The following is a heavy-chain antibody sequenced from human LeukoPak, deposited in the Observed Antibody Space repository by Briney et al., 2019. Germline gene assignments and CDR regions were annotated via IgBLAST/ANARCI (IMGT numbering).Heavy chain of an antibody. CDR2: ISYDGSNK. J-gene: IGHJ5*02. Sequence: GGSLRLSCAASGCTFSSYGMHWVRKAPGKGLELVAVISYDGSNKYYADSVKGRFTISRDNSKNTLYLQMNSLRAEDTAVYYCAKDPSGKWYFDPWGQGTLVTVSS. CDR1: GCTFSSYG. D-gene: IGHD2-8*01. V-gene: IGHV3-30*18. CDR3: AKDPSGKWYFDP.